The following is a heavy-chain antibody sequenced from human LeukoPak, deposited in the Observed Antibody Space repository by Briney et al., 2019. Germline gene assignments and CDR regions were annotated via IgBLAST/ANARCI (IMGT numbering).Heavy chain of an antibody. D-gene: IGHD6-13*01. CDR3: ARGMSSLLDY. J-gene: IGHJ4*02. CDR1: GFTFSSYS. V-gene: IGHV3-48*01. CDR2: ISSSSSTI. Sequence: GGSLRLSCAASGFTFSSYSMNWVRRAPGKGLEWVSYISSSSSTIYYADSVKGRFTISRDNAKNSLYLQMNSLRAEDTAVYYCARGMSSLLDYWGQGTLVTVSS.